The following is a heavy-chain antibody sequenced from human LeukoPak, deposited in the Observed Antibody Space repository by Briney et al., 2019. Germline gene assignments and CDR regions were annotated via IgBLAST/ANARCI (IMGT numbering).Heavy chain of an antibody. CDR3: ARDLASDVLLWFGEPTGD. J-gene: IGHJ4*02. CDR1: GDTFTGYY. CDR2: INPGGGST. Sequence: ASVKVSCKASGDTFTGYYIHWVRQAPGQGLEWMGIINPGGGSTNYAQKFQGRVTMTRDMSTSTVYMELSSLRSEDTAVYYCARDLASDVLLWFGEPTGDWGQGTLVTVSS. V-gene: IGHV1-46*01. D-gene: IGHD3-10*01.